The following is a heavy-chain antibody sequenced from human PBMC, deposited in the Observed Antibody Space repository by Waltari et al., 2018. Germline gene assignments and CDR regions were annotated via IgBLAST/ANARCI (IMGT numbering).Heavy chain of an antibody. CDR3: ARGLDDGRRYYPRDY. V-gene: IGHV3-30-3*01. CDR1: GFTFSSYA. J-gene: IGHJ4*02. D-gene: IGHD3-22*01. CDR2: ISYDGSSK. Sequence: QVQLVEPGGGVVQPGRSLRLSCAASGFTFSSYAMHRFRQPSGKGLGCVAVISYDGSSKYYADFVKGRFTNSRDNSKNTLYLQMTSLGADDTAVYSCARGLDDGRRYYPRDYLGQATLVTVSS.